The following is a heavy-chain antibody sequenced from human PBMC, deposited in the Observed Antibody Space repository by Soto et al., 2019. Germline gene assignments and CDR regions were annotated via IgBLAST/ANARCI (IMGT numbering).Heavy chain of an antibody. V-gene: IGHV1-8*01. Sequence: GASVKVSCKASGYTFTSYDINWVRQATGQGLEWMGMMNPNGGSTGYAQKFQGRVTMTRDTSTSTVYMELSSLRSEDTVVYYCARVGYSSGWYFDYWGQGTLVTVSS. CDR3: ARVGYSSGWYFDY. CDR2: MNPNGGST. J-gene: IGHJ4*02. CDR1: GYTFTSYD. D-gene: IGHD6-19*01.